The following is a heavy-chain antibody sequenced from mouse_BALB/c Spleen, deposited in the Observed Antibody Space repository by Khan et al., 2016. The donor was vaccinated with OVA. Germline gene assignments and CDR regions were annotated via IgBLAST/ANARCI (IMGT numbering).Heavy chain of an antibody. CDR3: ARSRGPGYDYCFDY. V-gene: IGHV1S29*02. CDR2: IYLYNGGT. D-gene: IGHD2-2*01. J-gene: IGHJ2*01. Sequence: VQLQQSGPELVKPGASVKISCKASGYTFTDYNMHWVKQSHGKSLEWIGYIYLYNGGTGYNQKFKSKATLTVDNSSRKAYMELRSLTSEYSAVYYCARSRGPGYDYCFDYWGQGTTLTVSS. CDR1: GYTFTDYN.